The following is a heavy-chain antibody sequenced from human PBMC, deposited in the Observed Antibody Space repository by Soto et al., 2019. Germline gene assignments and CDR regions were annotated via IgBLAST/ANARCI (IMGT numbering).Heavy chain of an antibody. V-gene: IGHV3-66*01. CDR2: TYSGGST. D-gene: IGHD1-1*01. J-gene: IGHJ4*02. CDR1: GFTVSSNY. CDR3: ARIETEYYFDY. Sequence: PGGSLRLSCAASGFTVSSNYMSWVRQAPGKGLEWVSATYSGGSTYYADSVKGRFTISRDNSKNTVYLQMNSLRAEDTAVYYCARIETEYYFDYWGQGTLVTVSS.